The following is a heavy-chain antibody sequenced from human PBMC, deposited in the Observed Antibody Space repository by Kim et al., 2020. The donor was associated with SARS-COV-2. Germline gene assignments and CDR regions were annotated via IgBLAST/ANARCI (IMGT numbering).Heavy chain of an antibody. Sequence: GGSLRLSCAASGFTFSSFAMSWVRQAPGKGLEWVSAISGSGGSTYYADSVKGRFTISRDNSKNTLYLQMNSLRAEDTAVYYCAGTLGTGVVPATPFYYYYGIDVWGQGTTVTVSS. J-gene: IGHJ6*02. V-gene: IGHV3-23*01. CDR2: ISGSGGST. D-gene: IGHD3-3*01. CDR3: AGTLGTGVVPATPFYYYYGIDV. CDR1: GFTFSSFA.